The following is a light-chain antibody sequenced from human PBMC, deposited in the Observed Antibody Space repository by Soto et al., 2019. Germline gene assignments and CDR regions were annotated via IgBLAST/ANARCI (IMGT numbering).Light chain of an antibody. J-gene: IGLJ1*01. Sequence: QSVLTQPPSVSGAPGQRVSTSCTGSTSNIGAPYDVHWYQHLPGAAPKLLIYGHNNRPSGVPDRFSGSKSGTSASLAITSLQAEDEADYYCQSYDISLHNYVFGTGTKVTVL. CDR3: QSYDISLHNYV. CDR2: GHN. CDR1: TSNIGAPYD. V-gene: IGLV1-40*01.